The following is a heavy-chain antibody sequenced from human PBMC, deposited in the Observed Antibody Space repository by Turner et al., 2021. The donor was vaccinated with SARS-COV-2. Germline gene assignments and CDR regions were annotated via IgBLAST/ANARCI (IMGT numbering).Heavy chain of an antibody. J-gene: IGHJ4*01. CDR1: GGSITNINYQ. D-gene: IGHD3-3*01. Sequence: QLPLQESGPGLIKPSETLSLTCTVSGGSITNINYQWGWVRQPPGKGPEWVGSIYYTGSTSYNPSLKSRLTISIDTPKNQFSLTLTSVTAADTAVYYCARVQVTIFGPYYFDYWGHGTLVPVSS. CDR2: IYYTGST. CDR3: ARVQVTIFGPYYFDY. V-gene: IGHV4-39*01.